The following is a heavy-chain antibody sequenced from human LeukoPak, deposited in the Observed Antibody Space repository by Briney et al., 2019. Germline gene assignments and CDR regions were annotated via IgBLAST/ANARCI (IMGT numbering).Heavy chain of an antibody. CDR1: GGSISSYY. CDR3: ARLLWFGDLAPRFDP. V-gene: IGHV4-59*08. D-gene: IGHD3-10*01. J-gene: IGHJ5*02. CDR2: IYYSGST. Sequence: SETLSLTCTVSGGSISSYYWSWIRQPPGKGLEWIGYIYYSGSTSYNPSLKSRVTISVDTSKNQFSLKLSSVTAADTAVYYCARLLWFGDLAPRFDPWGQGTLVTVSS.